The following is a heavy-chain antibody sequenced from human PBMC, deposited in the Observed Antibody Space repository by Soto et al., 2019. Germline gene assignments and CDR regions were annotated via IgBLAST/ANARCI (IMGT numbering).Heavy chain of an antibody. CDR3: ARRSYEATMEGAGSRRYYYYYMDV. Sequence: SETLFLTCTVSGGSISSYYWSWIRQPPGKGLEWIGYIYYSGSTNYNPSLKSRVTISVDTSKNQFSLKLSSVTAADTAVYYCARRSYEATMEGAGSRRYYYYYMDVWGKGTTDTVSS. D-gene: IGHD5-12*01. V-gene: IGHV4-59*01. CDR2: IYYSGST. J-gene: IGHJ6*03. CDR1: GGSISSYY.